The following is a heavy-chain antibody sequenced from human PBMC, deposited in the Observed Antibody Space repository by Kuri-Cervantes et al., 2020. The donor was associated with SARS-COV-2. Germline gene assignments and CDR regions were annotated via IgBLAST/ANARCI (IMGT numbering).Heavy chain of an antibody. CDR1: GYSFTSYW. V-gene: IGHV5-51*01. D-gene: IGHD4-17*01. J-gene: IGHJ6*03. Sequence: KVSCKGSGYSFTSYWIGWVRQVPGKGLEWMGIIYPGDSDTRYSPSFQGQVTISADKSISTAFLQWSSLKASDTAMYYCARRAYGEQVDYYYMDVWGKGTTVTVSS. CDR2: IYPGDSDT. CDR3: ARRAYGEQVDYYYMDV.